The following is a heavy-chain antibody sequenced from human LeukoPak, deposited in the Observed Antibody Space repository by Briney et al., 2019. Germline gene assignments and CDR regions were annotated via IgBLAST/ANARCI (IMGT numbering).Heavy chain of an antibody. J-gene: IGHJ4*02. Sequence: GGSLRLSCAASGFTFSSYWMHWVRQAPGKGLVWVSGINSDGSSTSYADSVKGRFTISRDNAKNTLYLQMNSLRAEDTAVYYCASFSGSSWYGFDYWGQGTLVTVSS. D-gene: IGHD6-13*01. CDR3: ASFSGSSWYGFDY. V-gene: IGHV3-74*01. CDR2: INSDGSST. CDR1: GFTFSSYW.